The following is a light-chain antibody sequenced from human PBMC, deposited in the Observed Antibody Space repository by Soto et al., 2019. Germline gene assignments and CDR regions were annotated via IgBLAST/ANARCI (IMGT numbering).Light chain of an antibody. V-gene: IGLV1-44*01. Sequence: QSVLTQPPSASGTPGQRVTISCSGSRSNIGSSTVNWYQQLPGMDPKLLIYYNDQRPSGVPDRFSGSKSGTSASLAISGLQSEDEAEYSCATWDDSLTGFVFGTGTQLTVL. J-gene: IGLJ7*01. CDR1: RSNIGSST. CDR3: ATWDDSLTGFV. CDR2: YND.